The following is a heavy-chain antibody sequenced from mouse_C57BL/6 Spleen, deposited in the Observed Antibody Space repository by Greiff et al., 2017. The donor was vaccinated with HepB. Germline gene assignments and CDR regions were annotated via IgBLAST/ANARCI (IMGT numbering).Heavy chain of an antibody. V-gene: IGHV1-61*01. CDR1: GYTFTSYW. CDR3: ARGGYYDYDGSPLDY. Sequence: QVQLQQPGAELVRPGSSVKLSCKASGYTFTSYWMDWVKQRPGQGLEWIGNIYPSDSETHYNQKFKDKATLTVDKSSSTAYMQLSSLTSEDSAVYYCARGGYYDYDGSPLDYWGQGTTLTVSS. D-gene: IGHD2-4*01. CDR2: IYPSDSET. J-gene: IGHJ2*01.